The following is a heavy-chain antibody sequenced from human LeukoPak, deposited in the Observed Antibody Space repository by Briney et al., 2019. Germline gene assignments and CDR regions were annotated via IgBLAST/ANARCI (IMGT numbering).Heavy chain of an antibody. CDR2: IKEDGTAK. J-gene: IGHJ4*02. D-gene: IGHD6-19*01. CDR3: AKDEQWLTYYFDY. Sequence: GGSLRLSCAASGFTFSSSWMAWVRQAPGKGLEGVGNIKEDGTAKNYVVSVRGRFTISRDNAKNSLYLQMNSLRGEDTAVYYCAKDEQWLTYYFDYWGQGTLVTVSS. V-gene: IGHV3-7*01. CDR1: GFTFSSSW.